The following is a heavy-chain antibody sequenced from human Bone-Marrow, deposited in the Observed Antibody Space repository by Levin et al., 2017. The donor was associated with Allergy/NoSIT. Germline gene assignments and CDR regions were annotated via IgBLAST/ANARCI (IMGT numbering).Heavy chain of an antibody. CDR1: GYTFIDYY. V-gene: IGHV1-2*06. Sequence: GESLKISCRTSGYTFIDYYIHWVRQAPGQGLEWMGRINPDSGDTNSAQKFQGRVTMTRDTSSTTAYMELSRLRSDDTAVYFCARANFRAVAGSDYSHYYYLDVWGKGTTVTVSS. CDR3: ARANFRAVAGSDYSHYYYLDV. CDR2: INPDSGDT. D-gene: IGHD6-19*01. J-gene: IGHJ6*03.